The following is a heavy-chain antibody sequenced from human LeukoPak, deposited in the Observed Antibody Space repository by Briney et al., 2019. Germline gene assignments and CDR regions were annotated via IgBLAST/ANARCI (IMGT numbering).Heavy chain of an antibody. J-gene: IGHJ4*02. CDR3: AKIGDGGFNDY. D-gene: IGHD2-21*02. CDR2: ISYDGSNK. Sequence: SCKVSGYTLTELSMHWVRQAPGKGLEWVAVISYDGSNKYYADSVEGRFTISRDNSKNTLYLQMNSLRAEDTAVYYCAKIGDGGFNDYWGQGTLVTVSS. CDR1: GYTLTELS. V-gene: IGHV3-30*18.